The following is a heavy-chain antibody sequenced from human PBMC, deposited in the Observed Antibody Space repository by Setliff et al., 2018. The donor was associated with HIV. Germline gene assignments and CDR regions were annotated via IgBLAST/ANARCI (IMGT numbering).Heavy chain of an antibody. CDR3: ARKYTGGPLDY. J-gene: IGHJ4*02. Sequence: ASVKVSCKASGYTFTGYYIHWVRQAPGQGLEWMGIINPSGASTSYAQKFQGRVTMTSDTSTSTAYMELRSLRSDDTAMYYCARKYTGGPLDYWGQGTLVTVSS. V-gene: IGHV1-46*01. CDR1: GYTFTGYY. D-gene: IGHD6-19*01. CDR2: INPSGAST.